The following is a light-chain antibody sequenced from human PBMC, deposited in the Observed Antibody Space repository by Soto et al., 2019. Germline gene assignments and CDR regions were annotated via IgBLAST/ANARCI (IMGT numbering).Light chain of an antibody. V-gene: IGKV3-15*01. Sequence: EIALTQPPGTLSLSPGERATLSCRSSQSIDSNSLACSSRKLARLPGLLIYRAPSRATGIPARFSGSGSGTEFTLSIGSLQSEDFAVYYCQQYNDWPPTFGQGTKVDIK. CDR2: RAP. CDR1: QSIDSN. J-gene: IGKJ1*01. CDR3: QQYNDWPPT.